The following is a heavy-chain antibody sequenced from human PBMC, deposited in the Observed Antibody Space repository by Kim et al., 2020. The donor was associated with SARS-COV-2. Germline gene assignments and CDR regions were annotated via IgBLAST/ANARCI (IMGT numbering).Heavy chain of an antibody. CDR3: ARGWSPGY. D-gene: IGHD3-3*01. V-gene: IGHV3-74*01. CDR2: IRGDGGSI. Sequence: GGSLRLSCEASGFSFSDSWLHWVRQAPGKGLVWVSRIRGDGGSITYVDSGKGRFTISRDNTKNTLYLQMNSLRAEDTAVYYCARGWSPGYWGQGTLVTVSS. CDR1: GFSFSDSW. J-gene: IGHJ4*02.